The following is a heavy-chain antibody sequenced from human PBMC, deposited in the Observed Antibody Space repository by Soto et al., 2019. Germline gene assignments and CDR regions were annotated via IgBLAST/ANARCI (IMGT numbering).Heavy chain of an antibody. CDR3: AGYSGYDSRYYYYGMDV. V-gene: IGHV1-3*01. D-gene: IGHD5-12*01. J-gene: IGHJ6*02. Sequence: ASVKVSCKASGYTFTSYAMHWVRQAPGQRLEWMGWINAGNGNTKYSQKFQGRVTITRDTSASTAYMELSSLRSEDTAVYYCAGYSGYDSRYYYYGMDVWGQGATVTVPS. CDR1: GYTFTSYA. CDR2: INAGNGNT.